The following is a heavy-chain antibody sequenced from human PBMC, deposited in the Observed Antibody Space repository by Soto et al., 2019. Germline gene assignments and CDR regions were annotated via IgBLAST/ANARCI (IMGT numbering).Heavy chain of an antibody. J-gene: IGHJ4*02. Sequence: EVQLVETGGGLIQPGGSLRLSCAASGFTVSNNYMSWVRQAPGKGLEWVSLIYSGGSTFYTDSVKGRFTISRDNSRNTLFLQMNSLRAEDTAVYFCATYPSLDYWGQGTLVTVYS. CDR2: IYSGGST. CDR3: ATYPSLDY. CDR1: GFTVSNNY. V-gene: IGHV3-53*02.